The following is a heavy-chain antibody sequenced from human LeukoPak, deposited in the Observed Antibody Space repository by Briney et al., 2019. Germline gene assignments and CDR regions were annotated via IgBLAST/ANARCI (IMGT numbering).Heavy chain of an antibody. CDR2: IYPGDSDT. J-gene: IGHJ4*02. CDR1: GSSFTSYW. CDR3: AVQYCGGDCYPLYFDY. V-gene: IGHV5-51*01. D-gene: IGHD2-21*02. Sequence: GESLKISCQCSGSSFTSYWIGWVRPMPGKGLEWMGIIYPGDSDTRYSPSFQGQVTISADKSISTAYLQWSSLKASDTAMYYCAVQYCGGDCYPLYFDYWGQGTLVTVSS.